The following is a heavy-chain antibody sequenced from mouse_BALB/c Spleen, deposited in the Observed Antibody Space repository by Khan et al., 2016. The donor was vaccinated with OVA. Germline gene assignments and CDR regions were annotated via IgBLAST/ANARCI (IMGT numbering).Heavy chain of an antibody. D-gene: IGHD1-1*01. CDR1: GYSFTDYT. V-gene: IGHV1-18*01. CDR3: SRGGYGGWAY. J-gene: IGHJ3*01. Sequence: VQLQQSGPELVKPGASVKISCKASGYSFTDYTMNWVKQSHGKNLEWIGLINPYNVGTNYNQKFKGKATLTVDKSSTTAHMELLSLTSEDSAVXYCSRGGYGGWAYWGQGTLVTVSA. CDR2: INPYNVGT.